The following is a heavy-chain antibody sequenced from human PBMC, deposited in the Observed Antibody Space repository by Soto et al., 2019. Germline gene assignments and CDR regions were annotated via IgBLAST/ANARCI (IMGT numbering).Heavy chain of an antibody. CDR3: ARGQTTVTTEWFDP. J-gene: IGHJ5*02. D-gene: IGHD4-17*01. CDR2: IYYSGST. Sequence: QVQLQESGPGLVKPSQTLSLTCTVSGGSISSGGYYWSWIRQHPGKGLEWIGYIYYSGSTYYNPSLESRVTISVDTSKNQFSLKLSSVTAADTAVYYCARGQTTVTTEWFDPWGQGTLVTVSS. CDR1: GGSISSGGYY. V-gene: IGHV4-31*03.